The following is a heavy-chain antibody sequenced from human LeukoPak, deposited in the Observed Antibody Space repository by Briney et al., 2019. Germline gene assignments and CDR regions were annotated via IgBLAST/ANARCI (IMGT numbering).Heavy chain of an antibody. Sequence: GGSLRLSCAASGSTFSDYWMNWVRQAPGKGLEWVANIKQDGSEKYYMESVKGRFTISRDNAKNSLFLLMDSLRDDDTAIYYCAKGYTTYWDHYFDYWGQGSLVTVSS. CDR1: GSTFSDYW. J-gene: IGHJ4*02. D-gene: IGHD1-14*01. V-gene: IGHV3-7*01. CDR3: AKGYTTYWDHYFDY. CDR2: IKQDGSEK.